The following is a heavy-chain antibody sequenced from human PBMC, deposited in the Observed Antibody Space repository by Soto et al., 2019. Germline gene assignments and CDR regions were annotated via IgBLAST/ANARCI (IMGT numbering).Heavy chain of an antibody. Sequence: QVQLVESGGGVVQPGRSLRLSCAASGFTFSSYGMHWVRQAPGKGLEWVAVISYDGSNKYYADSVKGRFTISRDKSKNTLYLQMNSLRAEDTAVYYCAKWGGSYPRPLTHFDYWGQGTLVTVSS. CDR1: GFTFSSYG. CDR2: ISYDGSNK. D-gene: IGHD1-26*01. V-gene: IGHV3-30*18. CDR3: AKWGGSYPRPLTHFDY. J-gene: IGHJ4*02.